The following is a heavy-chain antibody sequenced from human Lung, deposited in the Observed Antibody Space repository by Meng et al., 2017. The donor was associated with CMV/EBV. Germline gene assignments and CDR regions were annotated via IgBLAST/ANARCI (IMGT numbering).Heavy chain of an antibody. CDR1: RGTFSNYA. V-gene: IGHV1-69*10. J-gene: IGHJ4*02. D-gene: IGHD2-21*01. Sequence: SVKVSCKASRGTFSNYAISWVRQAPGQGLEWMGAIVPVVLIPSYPRKFQGRVTITADKSTTTACMELRSLRSEDTAVYYCAADSLGCGGECYYPFDFWGQGTLVTVSS. CDR2: IVPVVLIP. CDR3: AADSLGCGGECYYPFDF.